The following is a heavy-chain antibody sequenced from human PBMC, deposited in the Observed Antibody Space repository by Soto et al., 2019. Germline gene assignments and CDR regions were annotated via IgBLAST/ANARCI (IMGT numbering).Heavy chain of an antibody. CDR1: GYTFTSYG. D-gene: IGHD3-22*01. Sequence: ASVKVSCKASGYTFTSYGISWVRQAPGQGLEWMGWISAYNGNTNYAQKLQGRVTMTTDTSTSTAYMELRSLRSDDTAVHYCARGTLHYYDSSGYANFDYWGQGTLVTVSS. J-gene: IGHJ4*02. CDR2: ISAYNGNT. V-gene: IGHV1-18*01. CDR3: ARGTLHYYDSSGYANFDY.